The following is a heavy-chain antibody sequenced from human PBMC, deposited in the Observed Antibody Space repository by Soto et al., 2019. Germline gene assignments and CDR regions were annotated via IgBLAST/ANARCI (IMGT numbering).Heavy chain of an antibody. CDR3: ARDRGAYGMDV. Sequence: QVQLVQSGAEVKKPGASVKFSCKASGYTFTSYGISWVRQAPGQGLEWMGWISAYNGNTNYAQKLQGRVTMTTDTSTSTAYMEVRSLRSDDTAVYSCARDRGAYGMDVWGQGTTVTVSS. J-gene: IGHJ6*02. CDR1: GYTFTSYG. CDR2: ISAYNGNT. V-gene: IGHV1-18*01.